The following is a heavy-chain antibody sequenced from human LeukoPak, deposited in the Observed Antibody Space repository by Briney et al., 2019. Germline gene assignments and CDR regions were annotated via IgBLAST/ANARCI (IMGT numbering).Heavy chain of an antibody. Sequence: GSLRLSCAVSGFTFSDTYMTWIRQAPGKGLESLSYISPSGTDISYADSVKGRFTISRDNAKNSLYLQMNSLRVEDTAVYYCTRDPRNLDYWGQGTLVTASS. CDR2: ISPSGTDI. CDR3: TRDPRNLDY. D-gene: IGHD1-14*01. J-gene: IGHJ4*02. V-gene: IGHV3-11*01. CDR1: GFTFSDTY.